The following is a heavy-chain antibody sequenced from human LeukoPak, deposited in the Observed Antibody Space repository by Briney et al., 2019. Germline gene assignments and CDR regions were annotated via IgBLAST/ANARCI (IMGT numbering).Heavy chain of an antibody. D-gene: IGHD3-16*02. CDR2: IYYSGST. Sequence: PSETLSLTCAVSGGSISSYYWSWIRQPPGKGLEWIGYIYYSGSTNYNPSLKSRVTISVDTSKNQSSLKLSSVTAADTAVYYCARSRYKSVIPYDYWGQGTLVTVSS. CDR3: ARSRYKSVIPYDY. V-gene: IGHV4-59*01. J-gene: IGHJ4*02. CDR1: GGSISSYY.